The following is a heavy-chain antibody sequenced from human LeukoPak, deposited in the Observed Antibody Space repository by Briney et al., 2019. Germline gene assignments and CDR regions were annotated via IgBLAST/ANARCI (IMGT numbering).Heavy chain of an antibody. CDR3: ATEVIGYSYGNFDY. V-gene: IGHV1-24*01. Sequence: ASVKVSCKVSGYTLTELSMHWVRQAPGKGLEWMGGFDPEGGETIYAQKFQGRVTMTEDTSTDTAYMELSSLRSEDTAVYYCATEVIGYSYGNFDYWGQGTLVTVSS. CDR1: GYTLTELS. D-gene: IGHD5-18*01. J-gene: IGHJ4*02. CDR2: FDPEGGET.